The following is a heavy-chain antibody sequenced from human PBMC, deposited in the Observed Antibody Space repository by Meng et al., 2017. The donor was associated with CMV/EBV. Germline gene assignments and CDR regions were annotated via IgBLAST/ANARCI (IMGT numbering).Heavy chain of an antibody. CDR1: GGSFSGYY. Sequence: VALQEGAAGRSKPSETLAPPRAGYGGSFSGYYWSWIRQPPGKGLEWIGEINHSGSTNYNPSLKSRVTISVDTSKNQFSLKLSSVTAADTAVYYCARGSRRLPRFNWFDPWGQGTLVTVSS. CDR3: ARGSRRLPRFNWFDP. CDR2: INHSGST. J-gene: IGHJ5*02. D-gene: IGHD3-3*01. V-gene: IGHV4-34*01.